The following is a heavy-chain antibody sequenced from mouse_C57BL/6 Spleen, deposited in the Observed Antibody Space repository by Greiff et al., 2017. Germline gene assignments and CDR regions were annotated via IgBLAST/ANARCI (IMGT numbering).Heavy chain of an antibody. Sequence: VQLKESGGGLVKPGGSLKLSCAASGFTFSDYGMHWVRQAPEKGLEWVAYISSGSSTIYYADTVKGRFTISRDNAKNTLFLQMTSLRSEDTAMYYCARESNYVGYFDYWGQGTTLTVSS. CDR2: ISSGSSTI. CDR3: ARESNYVGYFDY. D-gene: IGHD2-5*01. CDR1: GFTFSDYG. J-gene: IGHJ2*01. V-gene: IGHV5-17*01.